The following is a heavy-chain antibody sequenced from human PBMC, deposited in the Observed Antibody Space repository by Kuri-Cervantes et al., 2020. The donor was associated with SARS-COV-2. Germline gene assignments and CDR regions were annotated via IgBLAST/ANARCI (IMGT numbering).Heavy chain of an antibody. D-gene: IGHD3-10*01. CDR2: IKEDGSEE. Sequence: GGSLRLSCAASGFTFSNAWMSWVRQAPGKGLEWVANIKEDGSEEYYVDSVKGRFTISRDNAGNSLYLQMNSLRAEDTAVYYCARERLLWFGEPSGGLDVWGQGTSVTVSS. CDR1: GFTFSNAW. J-gene: IGHJ6*02. V-gene: IGHV3-7*01. CDR3: ARERLLWFGEPSGGLDV.